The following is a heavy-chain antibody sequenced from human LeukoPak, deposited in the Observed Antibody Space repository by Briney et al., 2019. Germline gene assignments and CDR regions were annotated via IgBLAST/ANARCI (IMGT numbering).Heavy chain of an antibody. Sequence: GGSLRLSCAASGFTFSSYEMNWVRQAPGKGLEWVSYISRSGSTIYYADSVKGRFTISRDNAKNSLYLQMNSLRAEDTAVYYCAREYCSSTSCYAGAQGMDVWGKGTTVTISS. CDR1: GFTFSSYE. D-gene: IGHD2-2*01. V-gene: IGHV3-48*03. CDR3: AREYCSSTSCYAGAQGMDV. CDR2: ISRSGSTI. J-gene: IGHJ6*03.